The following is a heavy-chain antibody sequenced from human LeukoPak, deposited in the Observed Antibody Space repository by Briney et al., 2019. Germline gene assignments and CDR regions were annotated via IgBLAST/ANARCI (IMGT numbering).Heavy chain of an antibody. CDR3: ATDLNTSGWSADAFDI. D-gene: IGHD6-19*01. Sequence: EASAKVSCKASGFTFSSSAMQWVRQARGQRLGWIGWIVVGSGNTNYAQKFQERVTITRDMSTSTAYMELSSLRAEDTAVYYCATDLNTSGWSADAFDIWGQGTMVTVSS. CDR1: GFTFSSSA. V-gene: IGHV1-58*02. CDR2: IVVGSGNT. J-gene: IGHJ3*02.